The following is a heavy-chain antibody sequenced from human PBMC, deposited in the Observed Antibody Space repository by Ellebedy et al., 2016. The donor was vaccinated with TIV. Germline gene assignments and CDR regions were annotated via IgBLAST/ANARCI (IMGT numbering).Heavy chain of an antibody. D-gene: IGHD4-23*01. CDR1: GFTFSSYW. J-gene: IGHJ4*02. V-gene: IGHV3-7*01. Sequence: GGSLRLXXAASGFTFSSYWMSWVRQAPGKGLEWVANIKQDGSEKHYVDSVKGRFTISRDNAKNSLSLQMNSLRAEDTAVYYCARYESASLVIEYWGQGTLVTVSS. CDR3: ARYESASLVIEY. CDR2: IKQDGSEK.